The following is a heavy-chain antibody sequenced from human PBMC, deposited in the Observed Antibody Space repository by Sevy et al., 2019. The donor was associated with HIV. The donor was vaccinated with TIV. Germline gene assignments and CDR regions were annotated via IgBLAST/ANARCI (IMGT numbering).Heavy chain of an antibody. Sequence: ASVKVSCKVSGHTLTGVSMHCVRQAPGKGLEWLGTFDPEDGRTLYSQYFQDRVTMTEYTSTDTAYMELSSLKSEDTAMYACAATENYYENSGYPFDYWGQGTLVTVSS. CDR1: GHTLTGVS. V-gene: IGHV1-24*01. D-gene: IGHD3-22*01. CDR2: FDPEDGRT. J-gene: IGHJ4*02. CDR3: AATENYYENSGYPFDY.